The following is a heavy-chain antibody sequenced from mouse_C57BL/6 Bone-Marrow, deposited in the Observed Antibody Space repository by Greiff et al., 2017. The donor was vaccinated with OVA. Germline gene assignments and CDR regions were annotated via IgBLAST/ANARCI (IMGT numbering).Heavy chain of an antibody. V-gene: IGHV1-55*01. J-gene: IGHJ2*01. Sequence: VQRVESGAELVKPGASVKMSCKASGYTFTSYWITWVKQRPGQGLEWIGDIYPGSGSTNYNEKFKSKATLTVDTSSSTAYMQLSSLTSEVSAVYYCARGGSYWCQGTTLTVSS. CDR1: GYTFTSYW. CDR3: ARGGSY. CDR2: IYPGSGST.